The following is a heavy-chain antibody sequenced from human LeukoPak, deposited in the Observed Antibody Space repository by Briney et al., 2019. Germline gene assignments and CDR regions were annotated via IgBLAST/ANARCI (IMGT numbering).Heavy chain of an antibody. D-gene: IGHD2-2*02. CDR1: GFTFSSYW. V-gene: IGHV3-74*01. CDR2: INSDGSST. Sequence: GGSLRLSCAASGFTFSSYWMHWVRQAPGKGLVWVSCINSDGSSTSYADSVKGRFTISRDNAKSTLYLQMNSLRAEDTAVYYCARALRYCSSTSCYRLDYWGQGTLVTVSS. CDR3: ARALRYCSSTSCYRLDY. J-gene: IGHJ4*02.